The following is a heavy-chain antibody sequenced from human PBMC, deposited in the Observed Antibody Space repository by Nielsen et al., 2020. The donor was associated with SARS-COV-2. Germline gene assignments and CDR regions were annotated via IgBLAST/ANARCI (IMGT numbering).Heavy chain of an antibody. V-gene: IGHV1-2*06. D-gene: IGHD6-13*01. J-gene: IGHJ4*02. CDR3: ARQGPYSSSWYVVYYFDY. CDR1: RDTFTGYY. Sequence: ASVKVSCKASRDTFTGYYVHWVRQAPGQGLEWMGRINPTLGGTHYAQKFQGRVTLTSDTSISTVYMELSSLRSDDTAVYYCARQGPYSSSWYVVYYFDYWGQGTLVTVSS. CDR2: INPTLGGT.